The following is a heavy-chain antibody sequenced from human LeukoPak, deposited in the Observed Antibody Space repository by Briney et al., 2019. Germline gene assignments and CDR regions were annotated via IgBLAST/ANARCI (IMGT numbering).Heavy chain of an antibody. CDR3: AKDPGVGYCSGGSCYSEWYFDY. V-gene: IGHV3-30*18. CDR2: ISYDGSNK. D-gene: IGHD2-15*01. Sequence: GGSLRLSCAASGFTFSSYGMHWVRQVPGKGLEWVAVISYDGSNKYYADSVKGRFTISRDNSKNTLYLQMNSLRAEDTAVYYCAKDPGVGYCSGGSCYSEWYFDYWGQGTLVTVSS. CDR1: GFTFSSYG. J-gene: IGHJ4*02.